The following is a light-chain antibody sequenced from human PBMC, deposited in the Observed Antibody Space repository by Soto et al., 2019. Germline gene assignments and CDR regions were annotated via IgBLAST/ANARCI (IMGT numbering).Light chain of an antibody. Sequence: QSVLTQPASVSGSPGQSITISCTGTSSDIGSYSLVSWYQQHPGKAPKVMIYELSKRPSGVSNRFSGSKSGNTASLTISGLQAEDEADYYCCSYAGSSTFVFGGGTKLTVL. V-gene: IGLV2-23*02. CDR3: CSYAGSSTFV. CDR2: ELS. CDR1: SSDIGSYSL. J-gene: IGLJ2*01.